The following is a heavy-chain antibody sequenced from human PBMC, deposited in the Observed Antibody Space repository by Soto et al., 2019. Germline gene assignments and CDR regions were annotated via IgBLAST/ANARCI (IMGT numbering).Heavy chain of an antibody. V-gene: IGHV5-51*01. CDR2: IYPGDSDT. Sequence: GESLEISCKGSGYSFTSYWIGWVRQMPGKGLEWMGIIYPGDSDTRYSPSFQGQVTISADKSISTAYLQWSSLKASDTAMYYCARRDYGSYYYYGMDVWGQGTTVTVSS. D-gene: IGHD4-17*01. CDR1: GYSFTSYW. J-gene: IGHJ6*02. CDR3: ARRDYGSYYYYGMDV.